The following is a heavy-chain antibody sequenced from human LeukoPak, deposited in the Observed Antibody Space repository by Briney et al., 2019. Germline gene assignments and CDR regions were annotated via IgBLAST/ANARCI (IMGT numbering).Heavy chain of an antibody. Sequence: GGSLRLSCAASGFTFSDYYMSWIRQAPGKGLEWVSSISSSSSYIYYADSVKGRFTISRDNAKNSLYLQMNSLRAEDTAVYYCARNLGYCSSTSCPWGYWGQGTLVTVSS. CDR2: ISSSSSYI. CDR1: GFTFSDYY. J-gene: IGHJ4*02. V-gene: IGHV3-11*06. D-gene: IGHD2-2*01. CDR3: ARNLGYCSSTSCPWGY.